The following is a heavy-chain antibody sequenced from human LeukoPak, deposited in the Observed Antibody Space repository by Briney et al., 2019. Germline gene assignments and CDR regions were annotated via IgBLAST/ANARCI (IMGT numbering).Heavy chain of an antibody. D-gene: IGHD3-10*01. V-gene: IGHV3-7*03. J-gene: IGHJ4*02. Sequence: GGSLRLSCAASGFTFSSYSMNWVRQAPGKGLEWVANIKQDGSEKYYVDSVKGRFTISRDNAKNSLYLQMNSLRAEDTAVYYCAREFTYYYGSGTPATGDYWGQGTLVTVSS. CDR3: AREFTYYYGSGTPATGDY. CDR2: IKQDGSEK. CDR1: GFTFSSYS.